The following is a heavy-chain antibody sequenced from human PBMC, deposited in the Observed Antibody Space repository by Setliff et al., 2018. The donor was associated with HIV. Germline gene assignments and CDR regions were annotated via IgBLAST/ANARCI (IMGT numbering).Heavy chain of an antibody. Sequence: SETLSLTCAVSGYSISSGYYWGWFRQPPGKGLEYIGSIYQSGSTYYSPSLKSRISMSIDTSKDQFSLRLKSVTASDMAVYYCARLDTVMLYTDCWGQGTLVTVSS. CDR1: GYSISSGYY. CDR3: ARLDTVMLYTDC. D-gene: IGHD3-16*01. J-gene: IGHJ4*02. CDR2: IYQSGST. V-gene: IGHV4-38-2*01.